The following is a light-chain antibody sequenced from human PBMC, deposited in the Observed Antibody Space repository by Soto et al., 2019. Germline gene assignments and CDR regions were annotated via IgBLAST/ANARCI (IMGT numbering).Light chain of an antibody. V-gene: IGKV3-15*01. J-gene: IGKJ4*01. CDR1: QSIRTN. CDR3: QHYNNWLGT. CDR2: GAS. Sequence: EIVLTQSPATLSVSAGGTVTLSCRASQSIRTNVAWYQQIPGQAPRLLVYGASTRATGVPARFSGSGSGIEFTLTISSLQSEDSAFYYCQHYNNWLGTFGGGTKVEIK.